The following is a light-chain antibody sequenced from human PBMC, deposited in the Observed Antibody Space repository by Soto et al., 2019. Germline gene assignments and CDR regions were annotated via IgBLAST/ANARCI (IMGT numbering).Light chain of an antibody. Sequence: DIPMTQSPSTLCASVGDRVTVTCRASQSISSWLAWYQQKPGKAPKLLIYKASSLESGVPSRFSGSRSGTEFTLTISSLQPDDFATYYCQQYSSYPWTFGQGTRVEIK. CDR3: QQYSSYPWT. V-gene: IGKV1-5*03. CDR2: KAS. CDR1: QSISSW. J-gene: IGKJ1*01.